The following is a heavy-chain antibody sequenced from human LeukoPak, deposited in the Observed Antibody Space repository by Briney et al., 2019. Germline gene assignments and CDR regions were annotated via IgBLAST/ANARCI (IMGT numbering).Heavy chain of an antibody. Sequence: GGSLRLSCAASGFTFSSYAMPWVRQAPGKGLEWVAVISYDGSNKYYADSVKGRFTISRDNSKNTLYLQMNSLRAEDTAVYYCAKLYYDFWSGYYSEYYFDYWGQGTLVTVSS. J-gene: IGHJ4*02. CDR1: GFTFSSYA. CDR2: ISYDGSNK. CDR3: AKLYYDFWSGYYSEYYFDY. D-gene: IGHD3-3*01. V-gene: IGHV3-30-3*02.